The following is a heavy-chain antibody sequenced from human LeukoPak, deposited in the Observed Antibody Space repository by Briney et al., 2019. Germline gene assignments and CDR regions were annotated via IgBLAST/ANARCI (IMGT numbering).Heavy chain of an antibody. V-gene: IGHV3-7*01. Sequence: GGSLRLSCAASGFTFSSYWMNWARQAPGKGLEWVASINHNGNVNYYVDSVKGRFTISRDNSKNTLYLQMNSLRAEDTAVYYCAKSVGMDVWGQGTTVTVSS. J-gene: IGHJ6*02. CDR1: GFTFSSYW. CDR2: INHNGNVN. CDR3: AKSVGMDV.